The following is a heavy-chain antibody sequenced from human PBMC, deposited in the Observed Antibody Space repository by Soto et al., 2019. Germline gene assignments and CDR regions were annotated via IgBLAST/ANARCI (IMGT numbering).Heavy chain of an antibody. D-gene: IGHD2-2*01. CDR3: ARDLAYCSSTSCHRSYFDL. J-gene: IGHJ2*01. Sequence: QVQLVQSGAEVKKPGASVKVSCKASGYTFTSYGISWVRQAPGQGLEWMGWISAYNGNTNYAQKLQGRVTMTTDTATSTAYMELRSLRSDDTAVYYCARDLAYCSSTSCHRSYFDLWGRGTLVTVSS. CDR1: GYTFTSYG. V-gene: IGHV1-18*01. CDR2: ISAYNGNT.